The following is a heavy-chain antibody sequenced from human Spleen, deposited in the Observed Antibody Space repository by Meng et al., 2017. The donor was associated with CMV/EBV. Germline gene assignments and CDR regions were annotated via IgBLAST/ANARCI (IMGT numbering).Heavy chain of an antibody. CDR2: IYYSGST. CDR1: GGSISSGDYC. D-gene: IGHD4-17*01. CDR3: ARDRTTVTTRYFDL. V-gene: IGHV4-30-4*08. Sequence: ARLQASGPGLLKPSQTLSLSCTVSGGSISSGDYCWSWIRQPPGKGLEWIGYIYYSGSTYYNPSLKSRVTISVDTSKNQFSLKLSSVTAADTAVYYCARDRTTVTTRYFDLWGRGTLVTVSS. J-gene: IGHJ2*01.